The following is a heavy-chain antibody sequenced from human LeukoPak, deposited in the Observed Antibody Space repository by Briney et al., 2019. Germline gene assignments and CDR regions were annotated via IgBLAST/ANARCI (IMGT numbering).Heavy chain of an antibody. V-gene: IGHV1-2*02. CDR3: AIPYCGGDCYMYYFDY. CDR2: INPNSGGT. Sequence: ASVKVSCKASGYTFTGYYMRWVRQAPGQGLEWMGWINPNSGGTNYAQKFQGRVTMTRDTSISTAYMELSRLRSDDTAVYYCAIPYCGGDCYMYYFDYWGQGTLVTVSS. CDR1: GYTFTGYY. D-gene: IGHD2-21*02. J-gene: IGHJ4*02.